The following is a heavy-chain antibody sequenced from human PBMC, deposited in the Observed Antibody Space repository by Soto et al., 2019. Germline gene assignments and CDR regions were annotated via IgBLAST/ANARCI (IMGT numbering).Heavy chain of an antibody. J-gene: IGHJ6*02. V-gene: IGHV5-10-1*01. Sequence: GESLKISCKGSGYSFTSYWISWVRQMPGKGLEWMGRIDPSDSYTNYSPSFQGHVTISADKSISTAYLQWSSLKASDTAMYYCASWEFRKKVVDAKSHYGMDVWGQGTTVTVSS. CDR1: GYSFTSYW. CDR3: ASWEFRKKVVDAKSHYGMDV. CDR2: IDPSDSYT. D-gene: IGHD2-15*01.